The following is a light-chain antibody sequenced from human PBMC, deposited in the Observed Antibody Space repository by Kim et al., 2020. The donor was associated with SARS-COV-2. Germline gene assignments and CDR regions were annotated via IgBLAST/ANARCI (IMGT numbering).Light chain of an antibody. CDR3: HQRSNWPLT. CDR2: DVS. V-gene: IGKV3-15*01. Sequence: EIVMTQSPATLSVSPGERATLSCRASQSISNNLAWYQQKPGQAPRLLIYDVSTRATGIPARFSGSGSGTEFTLTISSLQSEDFAVYYCHQRSNWPLTFGGGTKLEI. CDR1: QSISNN. J-gene: IGKJ4*01.